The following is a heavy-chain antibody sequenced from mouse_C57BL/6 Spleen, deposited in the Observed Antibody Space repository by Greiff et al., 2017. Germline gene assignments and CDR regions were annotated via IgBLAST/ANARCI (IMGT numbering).Heavy chain of an antibody. J-gene: IGHJ4*01. CDR3: ARAYYGSRYYAMDY. V-gene: IGHV1-18*01. Sequence: VQLQQSGPELVKPGASVKIPCKASGYTFTDYNMDWVKQSHGKSLEWIGDINPNNGGTIYNQKFKGKATLTVDKSSSTAYMELRSLTSEDTAVYYCARAYYGSRYYAMDYWGQGTSVTVSS. D-gene: IGHD1-1*01. CDR1: GYTFTDYN. CDR2: INPNNGGT.